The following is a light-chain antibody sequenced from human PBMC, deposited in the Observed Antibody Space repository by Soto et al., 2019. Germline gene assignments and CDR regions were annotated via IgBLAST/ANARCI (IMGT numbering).Light chain of an antibody. CDR3: QQYYNVPIT. CDR2: DAS. V-gene: IGKV1-33*01. Sequence: DIRMTQSPSSLSASVDDRVTITXXASQDIGNYLNWYQQRPGKAPKLXILDASSLDTGVPSRFSGSGSGTDFTFTISSLQSEDIATYYCQQYYNVPITFGQGTRLEIK. J-gene: IGKJ5*01. CDR1: QDIGNY.